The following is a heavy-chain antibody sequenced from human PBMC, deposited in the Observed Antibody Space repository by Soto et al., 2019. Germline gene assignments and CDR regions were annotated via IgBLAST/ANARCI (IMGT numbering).Heavy chain of an antibody. V-gene: IGHV4-59*01. D-gene: IGHD5-18*01. CDR2: IYYSGST. CDR3: ARDNGYSYGYTLDH. J-gene: IGHJ4*02. CDR1: GGSISSYY. Sequence: XXTLSLPFTVSGGSISSYYWRWIPQPPGKGLEWIGYIYYSGSTNYNPSLKSRVTISVDTSKNQFSLKLSSVTDADTAVYYCARDNGYSYGYTLDHWGQGTLVTVSS.